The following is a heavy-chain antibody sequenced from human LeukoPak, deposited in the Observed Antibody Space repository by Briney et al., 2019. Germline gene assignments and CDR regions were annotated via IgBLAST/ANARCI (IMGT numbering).Heavy chain of an antibody. V-gene: IGHV3-49*04. Sequence: GGSLRLSCTGSGFTFGDHAMSWVRQAPGKGLEWVGFIRSKAYRGTTEYAASVKGRFTISRDDSASIAYLQMNSLKTEDTAVYYCTRDKYDILGYWGQGTLVTVSS. D-gene: IGHD3-9*01. CDR2: IRSKAYRGTT. CDR3: TRDKYDILGY. CDR1: GFTFGDHA. J-gene: IGHJ4*02.